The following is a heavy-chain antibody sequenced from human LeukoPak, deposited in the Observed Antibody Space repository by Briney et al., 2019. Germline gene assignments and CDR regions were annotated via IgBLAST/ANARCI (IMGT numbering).Heavy chain of an antibody. CDR2: ISFTGANS. Sequence: GGSLRLSCVASGFTFSSYAMNWVRQAPGKGLEWVSAISFTGANSYYADSVKGRFTISRDNAKNSLYLQMNSLRAEDTAVYYCARDHATWGQGTMVTVSS. CDR1: GFTFSSYA. CDR3: ARDHAT. V-gene: IGHV3-23*01. J-gene: IGHJ3*01.